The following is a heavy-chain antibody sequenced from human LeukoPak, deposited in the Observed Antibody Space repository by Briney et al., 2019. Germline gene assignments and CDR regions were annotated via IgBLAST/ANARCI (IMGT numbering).Heavy chain of an antibody. V-gene: IGHV3-69-1*02. CDR2: STSSDNI. CDR1: GFTFSTYW. J-gene: IGHJ6*02. CDR3: ARDRGSAAAGTWYYAMDV. D-gene: IGHD6-13*01. Sequence: PGGSLRLSCAASGFTFSTYWMSWVRQAPGKGLEWVSSSTSSDNIHYADAVKGRFTSSRDNAKNSVYLQMNSLRAEDTAVYYCARDRGSAAAGTWYYAMDVWGQGTTVTVSS.